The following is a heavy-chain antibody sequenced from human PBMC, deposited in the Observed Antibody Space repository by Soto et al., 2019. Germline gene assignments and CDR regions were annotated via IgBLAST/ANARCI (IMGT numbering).Heavy chain of an antibody. CDR2: INAGNGNT. D-gene: IGHD7-27*01. Sequence: GASVKVSCKASGYSFTSYAIHWMRQAPGQRLEWMGWINAGNGNTKVPQKFQGRVTMTRDTSKSTAFMELSSLTSEDTAVYYCARGPRNWGVDYWGQGTLVTVSS. CDR1: GYSFTSYA. V-gene: IGHV1-3*01. CDR3: ARGPRNWGVDY. J-gene: IGHJ4*02.